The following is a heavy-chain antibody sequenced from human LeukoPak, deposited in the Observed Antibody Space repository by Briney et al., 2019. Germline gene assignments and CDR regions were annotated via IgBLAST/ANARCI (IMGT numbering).Heavy chain of an antibody. CDR3: ATQYCSSTSCYLPGWFDP. Sequence: GGSLRLSCAASGFTFSNYGMHWVRQAPGKGLEWVATISSDGSSKYYADSVKGRFTISRDNTKNTLYLFATRLNTEDTAVYYCATQYCSSTSCYLPGWFDPWGQGTLVTVSS. CDR1: GFTFSNYG. V-gene: IGHV3-30*03. J-gene: IGHJ5*02. CDR2: ISSDGSSK. D-gene: IGHD2-2*01.